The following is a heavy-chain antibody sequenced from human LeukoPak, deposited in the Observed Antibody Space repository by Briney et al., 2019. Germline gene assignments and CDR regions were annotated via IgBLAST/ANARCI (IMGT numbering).Heavy chain of an antibody. D-gene: IGHD3-10*01. J-gene: IGHJ4*02. V-gene: IGHV4-34*01. CDR2: INPSGIT. Sequence: KSSETLSLICVVYGGSFSGYYWGWIRQPPGKGLEWIGDINPSGITNYNQSLKSRVTISADTPKNQFSLRLSYVTAADTAVYYCARGSRWSGEKVGYFNRWGQRNLVTVSS. CDR1: GGSFSGYY. CDR3: ARGSRWSGEKVGYFNR.